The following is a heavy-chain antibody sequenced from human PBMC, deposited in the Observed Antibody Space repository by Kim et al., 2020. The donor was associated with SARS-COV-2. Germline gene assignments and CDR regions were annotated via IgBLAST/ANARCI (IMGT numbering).Heavy chain of an antibody. Sequence: SVKVSCKASGGTFSSYAISWVRQAPGQGLEWMGGFIPIFGTANYAQKFQGRVTITADESTSTAYMELSSLRSEDTAVYYCARRASSERNIAAAGTGGGYYYYGMDVWGQGTTVTVSS. CDR1: GGTFSSYA. V-gene: IGHV1-69*13. CDR3: ARRASSERNIAAAGTGGGYYYYGMDV. D-gene: IGHD6-13*01. J-gene: IGHJ6*02. CDR2: FIPIFGTA.